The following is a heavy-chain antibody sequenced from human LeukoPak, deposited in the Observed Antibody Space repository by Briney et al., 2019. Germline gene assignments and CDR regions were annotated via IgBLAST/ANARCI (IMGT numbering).Heavy chain of an antibody. CDR1: GFTFSSYG. J-gene: IGHJ4*02. D-gene: IGHD3-10*01. Sequence: PGGTLRLSCAASGFTFSSYGMHWVRQAPGKGLEWVTFISYDGSDKYYGDSVKGRFTISRDNSKSTLYLQMNSLRTEDTAVYYCAKDFRIGSDYWGQGTLVTVSS. V-gene: IGHV3-30*18. CDR2: ISYDGSDK. CDR3: AKDFRIGSDY.